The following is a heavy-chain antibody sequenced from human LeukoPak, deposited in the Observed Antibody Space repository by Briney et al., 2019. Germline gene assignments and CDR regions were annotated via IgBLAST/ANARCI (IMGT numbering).Heavy chain of an antibody. Sequence: GGSLRLSCAASGFTFSSYAMSWFRQAPGKVLEWVSAISDSDSSTFYADSVKGRFTISRDNSKNTLYLQMNSLRAEDMAVYYCAKRSAPYGVAGLYFDYWGQGTLLTVSS. CDR1: GFTFSSYA. CDR2: ISDSDSST. J-gene: IGHJ4*02. CDR3: AKRSAPYGVAGLYFDY. D-gene: IGHD6-19*01. V-gene: IGHV3-23*01.